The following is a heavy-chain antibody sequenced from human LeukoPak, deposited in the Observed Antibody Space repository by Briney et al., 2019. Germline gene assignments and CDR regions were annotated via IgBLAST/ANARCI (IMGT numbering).Heavy chain of an antibody. J-gene: IGHJ1*01. CDR2: ICYRGSS. CDR3: ASEGRITMVRGVIMGVQH. CDR1: CGSISSVHYY. V-gene: IGHV4-30-4*02. Sequence: PSDTLSHTHTVSCGSISSVHYYGRWTRQPPSEGLEGIGYICYRGSSFYNSSLKSRVTISVDTSKNQFSLKMRSVTAADTAVYYCASEGRITMVRGVIMGVQHWGQGTLVTVSS. D-gene: IGHD3-10*01.